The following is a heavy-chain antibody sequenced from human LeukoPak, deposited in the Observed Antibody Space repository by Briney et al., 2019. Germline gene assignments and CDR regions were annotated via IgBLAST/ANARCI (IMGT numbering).Heavy chain of an antibody. D-gene: IGHD3-10*01. CDR1: GYTFTSYG. J-gene: IGHJ4*02. CDR3: ARDQYYGSGSYYNLFDY. Sequence: ASVKVSCKASGYTFTSYGISWVRQAPGQGLEWMGWISAYNGNTNYAQKLQDRVTMTTDTSTSTAYMELRSLRSDDTAVYYCARDQYYGSGSYYNLFDYWGQGTLVTVSS. CDR2: ISAYNGNT. V-gene: IGHV1-18*01.